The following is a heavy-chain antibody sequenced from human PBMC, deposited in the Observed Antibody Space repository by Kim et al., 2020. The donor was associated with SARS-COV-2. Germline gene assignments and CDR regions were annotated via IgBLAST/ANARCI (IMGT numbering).Heavy chain of an antibody. CDR2: IIPIFGTT. J-gene: IGHJ4*02. Sequence: SVKVSCKASGGTFSSHAISWVRQAPGQGLEWMGGIIPIFGTTNYEQRFQGRVTITADESTSTAYMELSSLTSGDTAVYYCATGGTGSGDYLEVAYWGQGTLVTVSS. CDR1: GGTFSSHA. D-gene: IGHD4-17*01. CDR3: ATGGTGSGDYLEVAY. V-gene: IGHV1-69*13.